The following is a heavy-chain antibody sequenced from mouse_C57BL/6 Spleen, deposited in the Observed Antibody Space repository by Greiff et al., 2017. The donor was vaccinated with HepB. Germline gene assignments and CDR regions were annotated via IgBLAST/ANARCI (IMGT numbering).Heavy chain of an antibody. J-gene: IGHJ3*01. CDR1: GFTFSSYT. D-gene: IGHD2-5*01. CDR3: ARPSCYSNYEWFAY. Sequence: EVMLVESGGGLVKPGGSLKLSCAASGFTFSSYTMSWVRQTPEKRLEWVATISGGGGNTYYPDSVKGRFTITRDNAKNTLYLQMSSLRSEDTALYYCARPSCYSNYEWFAYWGQGTLVTVSA. V-gene: IGHV5-9*01. CDR2: ISGGGGNT.